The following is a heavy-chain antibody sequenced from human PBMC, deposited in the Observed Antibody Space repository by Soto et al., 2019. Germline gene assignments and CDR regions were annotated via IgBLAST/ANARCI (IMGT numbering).Heavy chain of an antibody. J-gene: IGHJ4*02. CDR2: IYHSGDT. CDR3: ARDPAAAADTDY. V-gene: IGHV4-38-2*02. D-gene: IGHD6-13*01. CDR1: GYSISSGYY. Sequence: SETLSLTCAVSGYSISSGYYWAWIRQPPGKGLEWIGSIYHSGDTFYNPSLKSRVTISVDSSKNQVSLKLTSVTAADTAVYYCARDPAAAADTDYWGQGPLVTVSS.